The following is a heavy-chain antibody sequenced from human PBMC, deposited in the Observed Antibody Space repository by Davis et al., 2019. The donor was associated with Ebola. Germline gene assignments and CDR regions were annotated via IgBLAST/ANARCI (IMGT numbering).Heavy chain of an antibody. J-gene: IGHJ3*02. CDR2: IYHSGST. CDR1: GGSISSSSYY. D-gene: IGHD1-26*01. CDR3: ATYSGSYYSGAFDI. Sequence: MPSETLSLTCTVSGGSISSSSYYWGWIRQPPGKGLEWIGSIYHSGSTYYNPSLKSRVTISVDTSKNQFSLKLSSVTAADTAVYYCATYSGSYYSGAFDIWGQGTMVTVSS. V-gene: IGHV4-39*07.